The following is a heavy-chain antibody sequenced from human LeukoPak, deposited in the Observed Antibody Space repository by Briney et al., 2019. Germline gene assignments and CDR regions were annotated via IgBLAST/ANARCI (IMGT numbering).Heavy chain of an antibody. V-gene: IGHV1-2*02. Sequence: GASVKVSCKASGYTFTGYYMHWVRQAPGQGLEWMGWINPNSGGTNYAQKFQGRVTMTRDTSISTAYMELSRLRSDDTAVYYCARGPAYGYFGPLLDWFDPWGQGTLVTVSS. CDR2: INPNSGGT. D-gene: IGHD2-15*01. CDR3: ARGPAYGYFGPLLDWFDP. J-gene: IGHJ5*02. CDR1: GYTFTGYY.